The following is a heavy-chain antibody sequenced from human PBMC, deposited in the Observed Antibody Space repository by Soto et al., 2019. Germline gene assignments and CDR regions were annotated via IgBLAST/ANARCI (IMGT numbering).Heavy chain of an antibody. CDR2: INSDGSNT. CDR1: GFTFSSYW. V-gene: IGHV3-74*01. CDR3: ARASTSVTTFGLDY. Sequence: GGSLRLSCASSGFTFSSYWMHWVRQAPGEGLVWVSHINSDGSNTNYADSVKGRFTISRDNAKNTLYLQMNSLRAEDTAVYYCARASTSVTTFGLDYWGQGTLVTVSS. D-gene: IGHD4-17*01. J-gene: IGHJ4*02.